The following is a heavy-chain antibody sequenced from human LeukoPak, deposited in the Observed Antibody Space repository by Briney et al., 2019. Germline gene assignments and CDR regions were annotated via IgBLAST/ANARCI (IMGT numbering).Heavy chain of an antibody. CDR2: IYDSGST. Sequence: PSETLSLTCTVSGGSIRSSYYYWGWIRQPPGKGLEWIGSIYDSGSTYYNPSLKSRVTISVDTSKNQFSLKLSSVTAADTAVYYCARRPITMIVVVRARYYFDYWGQGTLVTVSS. V-gene: IGHV4-39*07. D-gene: IGHD3-22*01. CDR3: ARRPITMIVVVRARYYFDY. J-gene: IGHJ4*02. CDR1: GGSIRSSYYY.